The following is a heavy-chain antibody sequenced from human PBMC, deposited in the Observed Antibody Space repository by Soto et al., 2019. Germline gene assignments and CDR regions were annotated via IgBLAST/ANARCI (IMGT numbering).Heavy chain of an antibody. CDR1: GFTFSSYA. V-gene: IGHV3-23*01. J-gene: IGHJ4*02. CDR2: ISGSGGST. CDR3: AKDDRAIFGVVPGY. Sequence: EVQLLESGGGLVQPGGSLRLSCAASGFTFSSYAMSWVRQAPGKGLEWVSAISGSGGSTYYADSVKGRFTISRDNSKNTVYLQMNSLRAGDTAVYYCAKDDRAIFGVVPGYWGQGTLVTVSS. D-gene: IGHD3-3*01.